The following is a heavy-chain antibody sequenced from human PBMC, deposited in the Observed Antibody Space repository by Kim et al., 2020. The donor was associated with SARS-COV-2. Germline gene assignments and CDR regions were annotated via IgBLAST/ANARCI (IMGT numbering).Heavy chain of an antibody. CDR3: GRGINEDAFDI. V-gene: IGHV4-34*01. J-gene: IGHJ3*02. Sequence: TNYTPSLKSRVTISVDTSKNQFSLKLSSVTAADTAVYYCGRGINEDAFDIWGQGTMVTVSS. CDR2: T. D-gene: IGHD1-1*01.